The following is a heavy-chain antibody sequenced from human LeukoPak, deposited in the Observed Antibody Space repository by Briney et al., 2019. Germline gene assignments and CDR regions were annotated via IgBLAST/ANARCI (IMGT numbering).Heavy chain of an antibody. V-gene: IGHV3-11*06. J-gene: IGHJ3*02. Sequence: GGSLRLSCAASGFTFSDYYMSWIRQAPGKGLEWVSYISSSSSYTNYADSVKGRFTISRDNAKNSLYLQMNSLRAEDTAVYYCARRTDYVDAFDIWGQGTMVTVSS. CDR1: GFTFSDYY. CDR2: ISSSSSYT. D-gene: IGHD4-17*01. CDR3: ARRTDYVDAFDI.